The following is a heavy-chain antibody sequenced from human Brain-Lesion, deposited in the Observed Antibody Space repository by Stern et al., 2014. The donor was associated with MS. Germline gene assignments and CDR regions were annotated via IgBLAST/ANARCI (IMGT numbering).Heavy chain of an antibody. CDR1: GYIFTGYY. CDR2: INPNTGGT. Sequence: VQLVESGAEVKKPGASVKVSCKTSGYIFTGYYIHWVRQAPGQGLEWMAWINPNTGGTKYAQKFKGSVTMSRDTSNSTAYVELSSLTSDDTAVYYCARDQRGITIFGVVTDYYYLGMDVWGQGTTVTVSS. CDR3: ARDQRGITIFGVVTDYYYLGMDV. D-gene: IGHD3-3*01. V-gene: IGHV1-2*02. J-gene: IGHJ6*02.